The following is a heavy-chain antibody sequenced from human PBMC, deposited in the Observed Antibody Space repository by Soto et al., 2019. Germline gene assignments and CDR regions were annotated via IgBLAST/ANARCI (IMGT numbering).Heavy chain of an antibody. CDR3: AREGGKLELLDY. CDR1: GFTFSSYA. Sequence: PGGSLRLSCAASGFTFSSYAMHWVRQAPGKGLEWVAVISYDGSNKYYADSVKGRFTISRDNSKNTLYLQMNSLRAEDTAVYYRAREGGKLELLDYWGQGTLVTVSS. D-gene: IGHD1-7*01. J-gene: IGHJ4*02. CDR2: ISYDGSNK. V-gene: IGHV3-30-3*01.